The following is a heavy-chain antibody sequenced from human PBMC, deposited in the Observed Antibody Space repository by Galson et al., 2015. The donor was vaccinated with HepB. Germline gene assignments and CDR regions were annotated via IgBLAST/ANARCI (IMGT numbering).Heavy chain of an antibody. V-gene: IGHV3-23*01. CDR2: ISGSGGST. CDR3: AKDTLQLWSPYFDY. J-gene: IGHJ4*02. D-gene: IGHD5-18*01. CDR1: GFTFSSYA. Sequence: SLRLSCAASGFTFSSYAMSWVRRAPGKGLEWVSAISGSGGSTYYADSVKGRFTISRDNSKNTLYLQMNSLRAEDTAVYYCAKDTLQLWSPYFDYWGQGTLVTVSS.